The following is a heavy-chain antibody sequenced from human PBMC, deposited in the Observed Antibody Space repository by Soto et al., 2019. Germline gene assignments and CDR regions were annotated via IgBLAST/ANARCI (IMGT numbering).Heavy chain of an antibody. V-gene: IGHV4-31*03. CDR1: GGSISSDGYY. J-gene: IGHJ4*02. CDR3: TREGRINKSDLDY. Sequence: SETLSLTCTVSGGSISSDGYYWSWIRQHPGKGLEWIGYIFYSGTIYYNPSLESRDTISVDSSKNQFSLKLTSVTAADTAVYYCTREGRINKSDLDYWGQGTLVTVSS. CDR2: IFYSGTI.